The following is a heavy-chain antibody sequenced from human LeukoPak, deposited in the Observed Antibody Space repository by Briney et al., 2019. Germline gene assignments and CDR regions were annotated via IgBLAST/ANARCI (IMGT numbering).Heavy chain of an antibody. CDR2: FYTSGTT. CDR3: ARTVVTLDWYFDL. V-gene: IGHV4-4*07. Sequence: SETLSLTCSVSGGSISSYSWNWIRQPAGKGLEWIGRFYTSGTTNYNPSLKSRVTMSIDTSKNQVSLKMRSVIAADTAVYYCARTVVTLDWYFDLWGRGTLVSVSS. J-gene: IGHJ2*01. D-gene: IGHD4-23*01. CDR1: GGSISSYS.